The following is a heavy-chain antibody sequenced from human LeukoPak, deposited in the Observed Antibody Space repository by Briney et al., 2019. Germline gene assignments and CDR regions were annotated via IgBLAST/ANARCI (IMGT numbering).Heavy chain of an antibody. D-gene: IGHD3-10*01. V-gene: IGHV4-61*01. CDR1: GGSVSSGSYY. J-gene: IGHJ5*02. Sequence: SETLSLTCTVSGGSVSSGSYYWSWIRQPPGKGLEWIGYIYYSGSTNYNPSLKSRVTISVDTSKNQFSLKLSSVTAADTAVYYCGRGYKQHYYGSGSYFAWFDPWGQGTLVTVSS. CDR3: GRGYKQHYYGSGSYFAWFDP. CDR2: IYYSGST.